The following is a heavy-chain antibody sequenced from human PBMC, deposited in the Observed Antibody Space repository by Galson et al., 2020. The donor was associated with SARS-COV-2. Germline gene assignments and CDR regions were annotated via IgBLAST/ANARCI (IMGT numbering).Heavy chain of an antibody. J-gene: IGHJ4*02. CDR3: AINGGELGYQNDY. D-gene: IGHD1-7*01. V-gene: IGHV3-21*01. CDR2: INNSESYI. CDR1: STYS. Sequence: STYSMNWVRQAPGAGLEWVSSINNSESYIYYGDSVKGRFAISRDNAENYLFLQMNSLSAEDTAVYYCAINGGELGYQNDYCGQGILFSVS.